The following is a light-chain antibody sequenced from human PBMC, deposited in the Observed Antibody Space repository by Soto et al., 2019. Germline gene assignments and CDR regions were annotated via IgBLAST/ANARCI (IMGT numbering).Light chain of an antibody. Sequence: QSALTQPPSASGSPGQSVTISCTGTSSDVGGYNYVSWYQQHPGKAPKLIISEVSKRPSGVPDRFSGSKSGNTASLTVSGLQAEDEADYYCSSYVGDNTRVFGGWTKLTVL. CDR3: SSYVGDNTRV. CDR1: SSDVGGYNY. V-gene: IGLV2-8*01. CDR2: EVS. J-gene: IGLJ3*02.